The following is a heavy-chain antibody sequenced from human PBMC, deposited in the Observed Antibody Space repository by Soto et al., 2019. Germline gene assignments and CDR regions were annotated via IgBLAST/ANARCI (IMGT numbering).Heavy chain of an antibody. CDR2: IYDSGVT. J-gene: IGHJ4*02. CDR3: AIQEAVFVSGQYFFDY. Sequence: QVQLQESGPGLVKPSQTLSLTCTVSGGSISSGDYYWSWIRQPPGKGMEWIGYIYDSGVTYYSPSLKSRLTISLDTSRTQFSLNLASVTAADTAVYYCAIQEAVFVSGQYFFDYWSQGTLVTVSS. V-gene: IGHV4-30-4*08. CDR1: GGSISSGDYY. D-gene: IGHD3-3*01.